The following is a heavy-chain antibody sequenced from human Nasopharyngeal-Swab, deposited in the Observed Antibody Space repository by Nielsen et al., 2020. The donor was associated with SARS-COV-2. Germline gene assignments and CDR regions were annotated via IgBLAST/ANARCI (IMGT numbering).Heavy chain of an antibody. Sequence: GGSLRLSCKGSGYSFTSYWIGWVRQLPGKGLEWMGIIYPGDSDTRYSPSFQGQVTIPADKSISTAYLQWSSLKASDTAMYYCARRPSAYCSGGSCYSPNSDYYYGMDVWGQGTTVTVSS. CDR1: GYSFTSYW. CDR2: IYPGDSDT. D-gene: IGHD2-15*01. J-gene: IGHJ6*02. V-gene: IGHV5-51*01. CDR3: ARRPSAYCSGGSCYSPNSDYYYGMDV.